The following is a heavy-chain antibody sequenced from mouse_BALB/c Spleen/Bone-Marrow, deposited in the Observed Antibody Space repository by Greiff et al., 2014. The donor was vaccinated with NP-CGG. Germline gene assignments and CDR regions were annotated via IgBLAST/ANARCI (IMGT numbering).Heavy chain of an antibody. Sequence: EVQLVESGGALVQPGGSLRLSCATSGFTFTDYYMNWVRQPPGKALEWLGFIRNKANGYTTEYSASVKGRFTISRGNSQSILYLQMNTLRAEDSATYYCARDKGRVFFDYWGQGTTLTVSS. CDR1: GFTFTDYY. J-gene: IGHJ2*01. CDR3: ARDKGRVFFDY. V-gene: IGHV7-3*02. CDR2: IRNKANGYTT.